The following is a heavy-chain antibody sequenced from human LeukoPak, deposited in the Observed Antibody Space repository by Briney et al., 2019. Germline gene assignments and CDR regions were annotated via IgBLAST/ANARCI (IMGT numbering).Heavy chain of an antibody. CDR3: ARDSGMDR. CDR1: GFTSSDYW. V-gene: IGHV3-7*01. D-gene: IGHD3-10*01. Sequence: GGSLRLSCAASGFTSSDYWMTWVRQAPGKGLEWVANIKEDGSEEYYVGSVKGRFTISRDDAKNSLYLQMNSLRAEDTAVYYCARDSGMDRWGQGTLVTVSS. CDR2: IKEDGSEE. J-gene: IGHJ4*02.